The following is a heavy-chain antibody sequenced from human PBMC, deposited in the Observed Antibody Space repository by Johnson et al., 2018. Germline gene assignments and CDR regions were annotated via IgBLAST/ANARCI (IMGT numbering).Heavy chain of an antibody. Sequence: EVQLLESGGGVVQPGRSLRLSCAASGFTFSSYGMHWVRQAPGKGLEWVSVIYSGGSTYYADSVKGRFTISRDISKNTLYLQMNSLRAEDTAVFYCVGHHCSSTSCYVGYNWFDTWGQGTLVTVSS. CDR2: IYSGGST. V-gene: IGHV3-66*02. CDR1: GFTFSSYG. D-gene: IGHD2-2*01. J-gene: IGHJ5*02. CDR3: VGHHCSSTSCYVGYNWFDT.